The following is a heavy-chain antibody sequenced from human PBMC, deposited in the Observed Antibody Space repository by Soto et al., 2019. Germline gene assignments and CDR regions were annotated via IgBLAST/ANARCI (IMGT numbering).Heavy chain of an antibody. J-gene: IGHJ5*02. CDR2: IYYSGST. D-gene: IGHD2-2*01. CDR3: ARARVERSLIVVVPAASFDP. Sequence: SETLSLTCTVSGGSISSSSYYWGWIRQPPGKGLEWIGSIYYSGSTYYNPSLKSRVTISVDTSKNQFSLKLSSVTAADTAVYYCARARVERSLIVVVPAASFDPWGQGTLVTVSS. CDR1: GGSISSSSYY. V-gene: IGHV4-39*01.